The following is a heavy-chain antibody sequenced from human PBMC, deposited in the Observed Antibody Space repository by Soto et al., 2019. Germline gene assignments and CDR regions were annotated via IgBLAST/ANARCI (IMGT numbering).Heavy chain of an antibody. Sequence: PGGSLRLSCAASGFTFSSYGMHWVRQAPGKGLEWVAVIWYDGSNKYYADSVKGRFTISRDNSKNTLYLQMNSLRAEDTAVYYCARDLIPPRIAVAGYYGMDVWGQGTTVTVSS. CDR2: IWYDGSNK. CDR3: ARDLIPPRIAVAGYYGMDV. D-gene: IGHD6-19*01. J-gene: IGHJ6*02. CDR1: GFTFSSYG. V-gene: IGHV3-33*01.